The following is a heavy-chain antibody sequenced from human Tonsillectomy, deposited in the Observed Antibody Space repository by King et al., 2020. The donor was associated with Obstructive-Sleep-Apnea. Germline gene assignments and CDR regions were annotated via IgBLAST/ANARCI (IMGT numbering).Heavy chain of an antibody. CDR1: GYSFTTYW. J-gene: IGHJ4*02. Sequence: QLVQSGAEVKKPGESLRVSCKGSGYSFTTYWISWVRQMPGKGLEWMGRIDPSDSYTNYSPSFQGHVTISADKSISTAYLQWSSLKASDTAMYYCARHGYYYDSSGSLTFDYWGQGTLVTVSS. CDR2: IDPSDSYT. D-gene: IGHD3-22*01. CDR3: ARHGYYYDSSGSLTFDY. V-gene: IGHV5-10-1*03.